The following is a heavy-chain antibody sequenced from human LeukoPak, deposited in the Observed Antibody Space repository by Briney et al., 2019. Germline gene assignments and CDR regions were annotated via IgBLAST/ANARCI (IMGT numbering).Heavy chain of an antibody. Sequence: GSLILSCAASGFTFDDHGMSWVPAVPGEGLEWDSGINWNGGSTGYADSVKGRFTISRDNAKNSLYLQMNSLRAEDTALYYCAAGDRNGWYFDYWGQGTLVTVSS. V-gene: IGHV3-20*04. CDR2: INWNGGST. D-gene: IGHD6-19*01. J-gene: IGHJ4*02. CDR3: AAGDRNGWYFDY. CDR1: GFTFDDHG.